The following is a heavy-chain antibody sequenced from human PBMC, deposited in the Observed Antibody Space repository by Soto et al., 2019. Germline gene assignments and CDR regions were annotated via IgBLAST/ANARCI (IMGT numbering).Heavy chain of an antibody. D-gene: IGHD1-26*01. Sequence: EVQLVGSGGGLVQPGGTLRLSCAASGFTFSNYWMHWVRQVPGKGLVWVSHIDSDGNHTTYADSVKGRFTISRDNAKNTVYLQMNSLRAEDTAVYYCVRDDVGVGIDYWGLGTLVTVSS. J-gene: IGHJ4*02. CDR3: VRDDVGVGIDY. V-gene: IGHV3-74*01. CDR2: IDSDGNHT. CDR1: GFTFSNYW.